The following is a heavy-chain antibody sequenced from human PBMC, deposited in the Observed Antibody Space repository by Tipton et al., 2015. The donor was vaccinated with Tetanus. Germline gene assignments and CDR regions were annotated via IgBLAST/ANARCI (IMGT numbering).Heavy chain of an antibody. CDR2: IKQDGTDY. V-gene: IGHV3-7*03. J-gene: IGHJ4*02. D-gene: IGHD3-10*01. CDR3: ARDPHTIRTGNHRGFDY. Sequence: SLRLSCAASGFTFSSQWMSWVRQAPGKGLEWVANIKQDGTDYRYVDSVKGRFTISRDNGKNLLYLEMNSLRVEDTAVYYCARDPHTIRTGNHRGFDYWGQGTLVTVSS. CDR1: GFTFSSQW.